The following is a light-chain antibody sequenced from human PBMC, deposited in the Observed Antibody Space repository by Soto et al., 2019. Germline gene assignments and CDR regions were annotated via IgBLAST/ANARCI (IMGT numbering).Light chain of an antibody. J-gene: IGLJ1*01. CDR1: SSNIGAGYD. CDR3: TSPTPGSLYV. Sequence: QSVLTQPPSVSGAPGQRVTISCTGSSSNIGAGYDVHWYQQRPGTAPKLLIFGNINRPSGISNRFSGSKSGNTASLTISGLQAEDEADYFCTSPTPGSLYVFGSGTKVTVL. V-gene: IGLV1-40*01. CDR2: GNI.